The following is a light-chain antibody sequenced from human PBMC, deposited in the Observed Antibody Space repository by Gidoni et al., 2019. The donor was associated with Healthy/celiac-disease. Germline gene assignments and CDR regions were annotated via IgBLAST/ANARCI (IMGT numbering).Light chain of an antibody. CDR2: LGS. J-gene: IGKJ2*03. CDR3: MQDLQTPYS. V-gene: IGKV2-28*01. CDR1: QSPLHRNGYNY. Sequence: DIVLTPSPLSLPVTPGEPASISCRSSQSPLHRNGYNYLDWYLQKPGQAPQLLIYLGSTRASGVPDRFSGSGSGTDFTLKISRVEAEDVGVYYCMQDLQTPYSFGQGTKLEIK.